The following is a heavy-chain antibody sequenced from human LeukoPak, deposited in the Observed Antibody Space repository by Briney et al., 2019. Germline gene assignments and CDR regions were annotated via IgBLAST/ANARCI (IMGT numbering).Heavy chain of an antibody. CDR3: ARQVDGSGWYY. D-gene: IGHD6-19*01. Sequence: GESLKISRKGSGYRFTTDWFGWVRQMLGKGLEWMGIIYPGDSDTRYSPSFQGQITISADKSTSTAYLQWSSLKASDTAIYYCARQVDGSGWYYWGQGSLVTVSS. J-gene: IGHJ4*02. V-gene: IGHV5-51*01. CDR2: IYPGDSDT. CDR1: GYRFTTDW.